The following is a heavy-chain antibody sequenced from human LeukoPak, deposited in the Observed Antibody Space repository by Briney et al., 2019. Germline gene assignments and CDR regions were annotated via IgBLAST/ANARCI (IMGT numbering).Heavy chain of an antibody. CDR2: IHHSRST. CDR3: AKQRGATPYYFDY. CDR1: GYSFSGGYY. D-gene: IGHD1-26*01. V-gene: IGHV4-38-2*02. Sequence: SETLPLTCTVSGYSFSGGYYWGWLRPPPGKGLEWIGNIHHSRSTYYNPSLKSRVTISVDSSKNEFSLKLNSVTAPDTAVYYCAKQRGATPYYFDYWGQGTLVTVSS. J-gene: IGHJ4*02.